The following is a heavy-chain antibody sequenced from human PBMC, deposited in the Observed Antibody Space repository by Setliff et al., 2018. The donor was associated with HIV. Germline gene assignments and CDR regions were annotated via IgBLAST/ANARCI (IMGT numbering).Heavy chain of an antibody. J-gene: IGHJ3*02. D-gene: IGHD3-22*01. CDR2: IYTSGST. V-gene: IGHV4-61*09. CDR3: ARAPRGYHDSSGYYPYAFDI. Sequence: TLSLTCTVSGGSISSGSYYWSWIRQPAGKGLEWIGHIYTSGSTNYNPSLKSRVTISVDTSKNQFSLKLSSVTAADTAVYYCARAPRGYHDSSGYYPYAFDIWGQGTMVTVSS. CDR1: GGSISSGSYY.